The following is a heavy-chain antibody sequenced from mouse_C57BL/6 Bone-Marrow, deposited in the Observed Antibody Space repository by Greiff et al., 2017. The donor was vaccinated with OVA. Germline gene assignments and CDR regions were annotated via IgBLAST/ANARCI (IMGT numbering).Heavy chain of an antibody. D-gene: IGHD2-3*01. CDR1: GYTFTSYT. CDR2: INPSSGYT. Sequence: QVQLQQSAAELARPGASVKMSCKASGYTFTSYTMHWVKQRPGQGLEWIGYINPSSGYTEYNQKFKDKTTLTADKSSSTAYMQLSSLTSEDSAVYYCARSLYDGYYVYAMDYWGQGTSVTVSS. J-gene: IGHJ4*01. V-gene: IGHV1-4*02. CDR3: ARSLYDGYYVYAMDY.